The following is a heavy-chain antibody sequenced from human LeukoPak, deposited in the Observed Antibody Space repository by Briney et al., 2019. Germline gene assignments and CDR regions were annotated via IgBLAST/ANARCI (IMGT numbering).Heavy chain of an antibody. CDR3: ARGFDGNFDY. V-gene: IGHV3-20*04. CDR1: GFTFVDYG. J-gene: IGHJ4*02. CDR2: INWNGANT. D-gene: IGHD3-9*01. Sequence: GGSLRLSCAASGFTFVDYGMSWVRQAAGKGLEWVSGINWNGANTDYADSVKGRFTISRDNAKNSLYLQMNSLRAEDTALYYCARGFDGNFDYWGQGTLVTVSP.